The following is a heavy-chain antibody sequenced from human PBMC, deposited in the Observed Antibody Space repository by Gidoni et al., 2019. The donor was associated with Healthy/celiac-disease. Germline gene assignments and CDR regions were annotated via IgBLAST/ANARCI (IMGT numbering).Heavy chain of an antibody. Sequence: QVQLVQSGAEVQKPGSSVKVSCKASGGTFSSYAISWVRQAPGQGLEWMGGIIPIFGTANYAQKFQGRVTITADKSTSTAYMELSSLRSEDTAVYYCARDKGGYYDSSGYSYYFDYWGQGTLVTVSS. CDR1: GGTFSSYA. CDR2: IIPIFGTA. D-gene: IGHD3-22*01. V-gene: IGHV1-69*06. CDR3: ARDKGGYYDSSGYSYYFDY. J-gene: IGHJ4*02.